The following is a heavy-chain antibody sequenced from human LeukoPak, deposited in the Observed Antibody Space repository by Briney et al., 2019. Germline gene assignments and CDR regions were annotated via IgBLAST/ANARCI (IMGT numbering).Heavy chain of an antibody. CDR2: ISASGGGT. CDR1: GFIFSNYG. CDR3: TKRLPYYFDY. Sequence: PGGSLRLSCAASGFIFSNYGMGWVRQAPGKGLEWVSVISASGGGTYYADSVKGRFTISRDNSKNTLYLQMNSLRAEDTAVYYCTKRLPYYFDYWGQGTLVTVSS. J-gene: IGHJ4*02. V-gene: IGHV3-23*01. D-gene: IGHD2-15*01.